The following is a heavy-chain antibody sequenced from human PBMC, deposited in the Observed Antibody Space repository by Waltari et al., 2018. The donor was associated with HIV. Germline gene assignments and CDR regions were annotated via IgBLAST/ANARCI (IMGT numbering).Heavy chain of an antibody. CDR3: ARHRHGEGWGAFDI. CDR2: INRDGRRT. D-gene: IGHD3-10*01. V-gene: IGHV3-74*01. CDR1: GFTFSSYW. J-gene: IGHJ3*02. Sequence: EVQLAESGGGLVQPGGSLRLSCAASGFTFSSYWMHWVRQAPGKGLVWVARINRDGRRTGYADSGKGRFTISRDNAKNTLYLKMNSLRAEDTAVYYCARHRHGEGWGAFDIWGQGTMVTVSS.